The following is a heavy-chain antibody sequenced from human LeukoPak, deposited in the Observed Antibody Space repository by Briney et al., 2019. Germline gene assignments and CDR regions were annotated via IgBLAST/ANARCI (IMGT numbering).Heavy chain of an antibody. J-gene: IGHJ4*02. D-gene: IGHD3-22*01. CDR2: IYYIGST. V-gene: IGHV4-59*01. CDR1: GGSISSYY. Sequence: SETLSLTCTVSGGSISSYYWSWIRQPPGKGLEWIGYIYYIGSTNYNPSLKSRVTISVDTSKSQFSLNLTSVTAADTAVYYCARGDPYYYDSSGSVDYWGQGTLVTVSS. CDR3: ARGDPYYYDSSGSVDY.